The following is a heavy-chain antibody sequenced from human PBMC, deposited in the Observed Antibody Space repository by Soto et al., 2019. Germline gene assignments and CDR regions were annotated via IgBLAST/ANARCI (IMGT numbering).Heavy chain of an antibody. V-gene: IGHV3-13*05. CDR3: ARAYGSGAFYYYYYGMDV. Sequence: PWVSLRLSCAASGFTFSSYDMHWVRQAKGKGLEWVSAIGTAGNPYYPGSVKGRFTISRENAKSSVYLQMNSLRAGDTAVYYCARAYGSGAFYYYYYGMDVWGQGTTVTVSS. J-gene: IGHJ6*02. D-gene: IGHD3-10*01. CDR1: GFTFSSYD. CDR2: IGTAGNP.